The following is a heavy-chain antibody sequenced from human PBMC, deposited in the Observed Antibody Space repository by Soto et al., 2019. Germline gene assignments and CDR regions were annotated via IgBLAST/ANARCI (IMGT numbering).Heavy chain of an antibody. V-gene: IGHV3-30*03. CDR3: ARNLGYCTNGVCSLPFDS. CDR2: ISYDGSNK. J-gene: IGHJ4*02. Sequence: QVQLVESGGGVVQPGRSLRLSCAASGFTFSSYGMHWVRQAPGKGLEWVAVISYDGSNKYYADSVKGRFTISRDNSKNTLYLQMNSLRAEDTAVYYCARNLGYCTNGVCSLPFDSWGQGTLVTVSS. CDR1: GFTFSSYG. D-gene: IGHD2-8*01.